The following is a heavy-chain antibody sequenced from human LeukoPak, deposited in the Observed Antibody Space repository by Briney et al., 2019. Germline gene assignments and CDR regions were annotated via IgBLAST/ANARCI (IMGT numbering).Heavy chain of an antibody. V-gene: IGHV3-23*01. D-gene: IGHD3-3*01. CDR2: ISGGGGSS. J-gene: IGHJ4*02. Sequence: GGSLTLSCAPSRLTLSKYDMRWVRQSRGKGLEWVSYISGGGGSSDYADSVKGRFTISRDNSKNTLYLQVDSLRAEDTALYYCAKMSGYYSRWASKFDYWGQGTLVTVSS. CDR3: AKMSGYYSRWASKFDY. CDR1: RLTLSKYD.